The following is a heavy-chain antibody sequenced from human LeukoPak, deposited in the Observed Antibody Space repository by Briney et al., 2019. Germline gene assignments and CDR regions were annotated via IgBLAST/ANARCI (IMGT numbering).Heavy chain of an antibody. J-gene: IGHJ4*02. CDR1: GGSISSYY. CDR3: ARLYYDFWSGYKYYFDY. D-gene: IGHD3-3*01. CDR2: IYYSGST. V-gene: IGHV4-59*01. Sequence: PSETLSLTCTVSGGSISSYYWSWIRQPPGKGLEWIGYIYYSGSTNYNPSLKSRVTISVDTSKNQFSPKLSSVTAADTAVYYCARLYYDFWSGYKYYFDYWGQGTLVTVSS.